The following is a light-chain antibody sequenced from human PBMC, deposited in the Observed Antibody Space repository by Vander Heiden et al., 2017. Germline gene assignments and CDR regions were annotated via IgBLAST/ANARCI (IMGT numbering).Light chain of an antibody. V-gene: IGKV1-39*01. CDR2: AAS. CDR3: QQSYSTLP. CDR1: QSISSY. J-gene: IGKJ2*01. Sequence: DIQMTESPSSLSASVGDRVTITCRASQSISSYLNWYQQKPGKAPKLLIYAASRGKSGGPLRFSGSGYGKDFTLTSSRRQHEDFAYYYGQQSYSTLPFGQGTKLDIK.